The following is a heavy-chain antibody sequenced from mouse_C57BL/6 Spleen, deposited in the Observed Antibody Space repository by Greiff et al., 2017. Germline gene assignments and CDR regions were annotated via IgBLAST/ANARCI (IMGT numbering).Heavy chain of an antibody. D-gene: IGHD1-1*01. Sequence: QVQLQQSGAELMKPGASVKLSCKATGYTFTGYWIQWVKQRPGHGLEWIGEILPGSGSTNYNEKFKGKATFTADTSSNTAYMQLSSLTTEDSAIYYCTRNLPFCYGSSHWYFDVWGTGTTVTVSS. V-gene: IGHV1-9*01. CDR1: GYTFTGYW. J-gene: IGHJ1*03. CDR3: TRNLPFCYGSSHWYFDV. CDR2: ILPGSGST.